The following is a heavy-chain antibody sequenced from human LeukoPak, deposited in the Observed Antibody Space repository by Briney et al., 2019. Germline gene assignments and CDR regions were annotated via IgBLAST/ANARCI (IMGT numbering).Heavy chain of an antibody. Sequence: GGSLRLSCAASGFTFSSYAMSWVRQAPGKGLEWVSAISGSGGSTYYADSVKGRFTISRDNSKNTLYLQMNSLRAEDTAVYYCAKGPGIAVAGTIERDDYWGQGTLVTVSS. D-gene: IGHD6-19*01. CDR2: ISGSGGST. CDR3: AKGPGIAVAGTIERDDY. J-gene: IGHJ4*02. V-gene: IGHV3-23*01. CDR1: GFTFSSYA.